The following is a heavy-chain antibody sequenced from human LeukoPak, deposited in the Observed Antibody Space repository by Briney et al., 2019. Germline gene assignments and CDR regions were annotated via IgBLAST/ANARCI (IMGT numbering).Heavy chain of an antibody. CDR3: ARVGYNAFDI. CDR1: GGSFNVHY. J-gene: IGHJ3*02. Sequence: SETLSLTCAVYGGSFNVHYWNWIRQPPGKGLEWIGQINHSGSTNYNSSLKSRVTISVDTSKNQFSLKVSSATAADTAVYYCARVGYNAFDIWGQGTMVTVSS. V-gene: IGHV4-34*01. D-gene: IGHD5-24*01. CDR2: INHSGST.